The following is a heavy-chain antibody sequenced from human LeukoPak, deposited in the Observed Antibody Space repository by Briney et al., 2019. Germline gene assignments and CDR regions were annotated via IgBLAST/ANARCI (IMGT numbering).Heavy chain of an antibody. V-gene: IGHV4-61*01. CDR1: GDSVSSGSYY. CDR3: ARIAVSSGWGYFDY. J-gene: IGHJ4*02. Sequence: SETLSLTCTVSGDSVSSGSYYWIWIRQPPRKGLEWIGCMDYSGSTNYHPSLKSRVTISVDTSKNQFSLKLSSVTAADTAVYYCARIAVSSGWGYFDYWGQGTLVTASS. D-gene: IGHD6-19*01. CDR2: MDYSGST.